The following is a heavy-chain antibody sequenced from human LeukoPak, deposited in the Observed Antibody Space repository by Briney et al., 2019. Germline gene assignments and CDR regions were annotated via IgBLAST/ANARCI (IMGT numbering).Heavy chain of an antibody. CDR3: ARDRLVNFYYYYMDV. Sequence: ASVKVSCKASGYTFTGYYMHWVRQAPGQGLEWMGWINPNSGGTNYAQKFQGRVTMTRDTSLSTAYMELSRLRSEDTAVYYCARDRLVNFYYYYMDVWGKGTTVTVSS. D-gene: IGHD6-6*01. CDR1: GYTFTGYY. J-gene: IGHJ6*03. CDR2: INPNSGGT. V-gene: IGHV1-2*02.